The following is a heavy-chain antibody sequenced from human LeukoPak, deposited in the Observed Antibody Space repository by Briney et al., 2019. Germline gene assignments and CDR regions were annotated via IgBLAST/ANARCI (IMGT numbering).Heavy chain of an antibody. D-gene: IGHD3-3*01. Sequence: ASVKVSCKVSGSSLTDLSMHWVRQIPGKGLEWLGGFDPEQGETIYSQTFQGRISLTEDTFTDTAILELSSLRSDDTAVYYCATTRYDLWSGTPMRYWGQGTLVSVSS. CDR1: GSSLTDLS. V-gene: IGHV1-24*01. J-gene: IGHJ4*02. CDR3: ATTRYDLWSGTPMRY. CDR2: FDPEQGET.